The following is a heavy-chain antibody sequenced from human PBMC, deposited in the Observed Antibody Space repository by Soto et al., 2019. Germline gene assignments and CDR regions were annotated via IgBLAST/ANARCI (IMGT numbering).Heavy chain of an antibody. CDR1: GFTFSSYG. V-gene: IGHV3-30*18. D-gene: IGHD6-13*01. CDR3: AKDEVSGRIAAASYY. J-gene: IGHJ4*01. Sequence: VQLVESGGGLVKPGGSLRLSCAASGFTFSSYGMHWVRQAPGKGLEWVAVISYDGSNKYYADSVKGRFTISRDNSKNTLYLQMNSLRAEDTAVYYCAKDEVSGRIAAASYYWGQGTLVTVSS. CDR2: ISYDGSNK.